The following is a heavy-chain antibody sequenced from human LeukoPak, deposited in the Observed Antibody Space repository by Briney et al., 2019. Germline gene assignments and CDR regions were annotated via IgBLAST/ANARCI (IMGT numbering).Heavy chain of an antibody. CDR3: ASSTGYSYGYFDY. CDR2: IQTDGSST. D-gene: IGHD5-18*01. J-gene: IGHJ4*02. Sequence: GGSLRLSCAASGFTFSSYWMHWVRQAPGKGLVWVSRIQTDGSSTNYADSVKGRFTISRDNVQNSLYLQMNSLRAEDTAVYYCASSTGYSYGYFDYWGQGTLVTVSS. CDR1: GFTFSSYW. V-gene: IGHV3-74*01.